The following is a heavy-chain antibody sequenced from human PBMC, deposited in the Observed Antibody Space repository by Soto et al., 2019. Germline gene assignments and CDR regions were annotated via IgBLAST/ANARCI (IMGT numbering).Heavy chain of an antibody. Sequence: GGSLRLSCAASGFTFSSYAMHWVRQAPGKGLEWVAVISYDGSNKYYADSVKGRFTISRDNSKNTLYLQMNSLRAEDTAVYYCARETNYEAFDIWGQGTMVTVSS. CDR2: ISYDGSNK. V-gene: IGHV3-30*04. CDR1: GFTFSSYA. D-gene: IGHD4-4*01. J-gene: IGHJ3*02. CDR3: ARETNYEAFDI.